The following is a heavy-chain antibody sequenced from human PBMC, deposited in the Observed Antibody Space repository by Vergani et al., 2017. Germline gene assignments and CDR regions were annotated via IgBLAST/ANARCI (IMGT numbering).Heavy chain of an antibody. V-gene: IGHV1-46*03. J-gene: IGHJ4*02. Sequence: QVQLVQSGAEVKKPGASVKVSCKASGYTFTSYYMHWVRQAPGQGLEWMGIINPSGGSTSYAQKFQGRVTMTRDTSTSTVYMELSSLRSEDTAVYYCARDCYDSSGYYQWGIGYGGQGTLVTVSS. CDR1: GYTFTSYY. D-gene: IGHD3-22*01. CDR3: ARDCYDSSGYYQWGIGY. CDR2: INPSGGST.